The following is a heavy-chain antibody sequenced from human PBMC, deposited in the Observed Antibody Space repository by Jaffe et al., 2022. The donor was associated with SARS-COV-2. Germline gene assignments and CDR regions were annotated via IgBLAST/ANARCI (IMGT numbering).Heavy chain of an antibody. V-gene: IGHV3-30*04. J-gene: IGHJ4*02. Sequence: QVQLVESGGGVVQPGRSLRLSCAASGFTFSSYAMHWVRQAPGKGLEWVAVISYDGSNKYYADSVKGRFTISRDNSKNTLYLQMNSLRAEDTAVYYCARDPSGYYDSSGPSDYWGQGTLVTVSS. D-gene: IGHD3-22*01. CDR3: ARDPSGYYDSSGPSDY. CDR1: GFTFSSYA. CDR2: ISYDGSNK.